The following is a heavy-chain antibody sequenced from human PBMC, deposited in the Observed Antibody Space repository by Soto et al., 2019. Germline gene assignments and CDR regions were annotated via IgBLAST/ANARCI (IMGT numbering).Heavy chain of an antibody. CDR1: GFTFSSYS. CDR2: ISSSSSYM. D-gene: IGHD2-2*01. J-gene: IGHJ6*02. Sequence: GGSLRLSCAASGFTFSSYSMNWVRQAPGKGLEWVSSISSSSSYMYYADSVKGRFTISRDNAKNSLYLQMNSLRAEDTAVYYCARDLIVVVPATISYYYYYGMDVWGQGTTVTVSS. CDR3: ARDLIVVVPATISYYYYYGMDV. V-gene: IGHV3-21*01.